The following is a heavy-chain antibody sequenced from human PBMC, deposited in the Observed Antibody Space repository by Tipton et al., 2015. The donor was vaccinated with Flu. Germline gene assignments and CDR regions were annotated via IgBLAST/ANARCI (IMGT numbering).Heavy chain of an antibody. D-gene: IGHD6-13*01. Sequence: SLRLSCAASGSSFSIFWMHWVRQVPGKGLVWVARINGDGSLTNYADSVKGRFTISRDNAKNSVYLQMNSLRAEDTAIYHCARAIAAENSYWGQGTLVTVSS. CDR3: ARAIAAENSY. V-gene: IGHV3-74*01. CDR1: GSSFSIFW. CDR2: INGDGSLT. J-gene: IGHJ4*02.